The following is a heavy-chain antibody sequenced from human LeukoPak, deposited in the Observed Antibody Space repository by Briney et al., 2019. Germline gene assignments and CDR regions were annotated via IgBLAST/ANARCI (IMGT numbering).Heavy chain of an antibody. V-gene: IGHV4-39*07. CDR2: IYYSGST. Sequence: SETLSLTCTVSACSISSSSYYWRWIRQPPGEGLEWIGSIYYSGSTYYNPSLKRRINISVDTYKNQLSLKLSSVTGADTAVYYCARSYDSSGYYYDVRLNWFDPWGQGTLVTVSS. D-gene: IGHD3-22*01. CDR3: ARSYDSSGYYYDVRLNWFDP. J-gene: IGHJ5*02. CDR1: ACSISSSSYY.